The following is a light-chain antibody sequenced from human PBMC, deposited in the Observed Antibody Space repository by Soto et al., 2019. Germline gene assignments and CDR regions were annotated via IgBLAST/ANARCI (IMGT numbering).Light chain of an antibody. J-gene: IGLJ1*01. V-gene: IGLV2-8*01. CDR1: SSDVGDYNY. CDR3: SSYAGSSNV. CDR2: EVN. Sequence: QSAPTQPPSASGSPGQSVTIPCTGTSSDVGDYNYVSWYQQHPGKAPKLMIYEVNKRPSGVPDRFSGSKSGNTASLTVSGLQAEDEADYYCSSYAGSSNVFGTGTKLTVL.